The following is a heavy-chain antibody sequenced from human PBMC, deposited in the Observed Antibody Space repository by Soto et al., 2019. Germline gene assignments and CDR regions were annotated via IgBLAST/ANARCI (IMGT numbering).Heavy chain of an antibody. CDR1: GFTFSSYS. CDR3: ARDGEKGGVVVPAATNFDY. CDR2: ISSSSSTI. D-gene: IGHD2-2*01. J-gene: IGHJ4*02. Sequence: EVQLVESGGGLVQPGGSLRLSCAASGFTFSSYSMNWVRQAPGKGLEWVSYISSSSSTIYYADSVKGRFTISRDNAKNSLYLQMNSLRAEDTAVYYCARDGEKGGVVVPAATNFDYWGQGTLVTVSS. V-gene: IGHV3-48*01.